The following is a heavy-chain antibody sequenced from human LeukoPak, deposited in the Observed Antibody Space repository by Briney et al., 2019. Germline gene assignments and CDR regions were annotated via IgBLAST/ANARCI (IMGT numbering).Heavy chain of an antibody. D-gene: IGHD2-21*01. V-gene: IGHV3-23*01. CDR2: ISGSGGST. CDR1: GGSFSGYY. J-gene: IGHJ4*02. CDR3: AKFLPTHIVVANYYFDY. Sequence: PSETLSLTCAGYGGSFSGYYWSWIRQPPGKGLEWVSAISGSGGSTYYADSVKGRFTISRDNSKNTLYLQMNSLRAEDTAVYYCAKFLPTHIVVANYYFDYWGQGTLVTVSS.